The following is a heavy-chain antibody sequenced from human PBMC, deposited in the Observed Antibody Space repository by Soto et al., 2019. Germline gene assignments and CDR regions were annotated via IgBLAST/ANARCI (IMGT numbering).Heavy chain of an antibody. D-gene: IGHD2-21*02. CDR2: IWYDGSNK. CDR1: GFTFSSYG. J-gene: IGHJ2*01. V-gene: IGHV3-33*01. Sequence: QGQLVESGGGVVQPGRSLRLSCAASGFTFSSYGMHWVRQAPGKGLEWVAVIWYDGSNKYYADSVKGRFTISRDNSKNTLYLQMNSLRAEDTAVYYCARDVMVTAMVMWYFDLWGRGTLVTVSS. CDR3: ARDVMVTAMVMWYFDL.